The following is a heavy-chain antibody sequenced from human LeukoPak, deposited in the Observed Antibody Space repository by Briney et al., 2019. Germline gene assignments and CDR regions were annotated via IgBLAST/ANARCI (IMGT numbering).Heavy chain of an antibody. Sequence: PGRSLRLSCAASGFTFSSYGMHWVRQAPGKGLEGVAVISYDGSNKYYADSVKGRFTISRDNSKNTLYLQMNSLRAEDTAVYYCAKGLGGIAVAGTGFDYWGQGTLVTVSS. CDR2: ISYDGSNK. J-gene: IGHJ4*02. V-gene: IGHV3-30*18. D-gene: IGHD6-19*01. CDR1: GFTFSSYG. CDR3: AKGLGGIAVAGTGFDY.